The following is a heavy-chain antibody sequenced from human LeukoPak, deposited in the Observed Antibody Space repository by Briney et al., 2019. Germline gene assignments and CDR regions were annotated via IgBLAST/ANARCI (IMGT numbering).Heavy chain of an antibody. V-gene: IGHV6-1*01. J-gene: IGHJ4*02. D-gene: IGHD1-20*01. Sequence: SQTLSLTCAISGDRVSRDNTAWNWIRQSPSRGLEWLGRTYYRSKWYNDYALSVKSRITINPDTSKNHFSLQPNSVTPEDTAVYYCARDEGALNWWGQGTLVTVSS. CDR1: GDRVSRDNTA. CDR3: ARDEGALNW. CDR2: TYYRSKWYN.